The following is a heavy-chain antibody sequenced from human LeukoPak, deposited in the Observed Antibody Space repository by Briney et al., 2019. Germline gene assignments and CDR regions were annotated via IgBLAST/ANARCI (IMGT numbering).Heavy chain of an antibody. J-gene: IGHJ2*01. CDR2: IYSSENT. D-gene: IGHD6-19*01. Sequence: KPSETLSLTCTVSGGSVSSYYWSWIRQPPGKGLEWIGYIYSSENTKYNSSLESRVTMSVDTSKNQFFLKLSSVAAAYTAVYYCARFHSGPSGWYVLWYFDLWGRGTLVTVSS. CDR1: GGSVSSYY. CDR3: ARFHSGPSGWYVLWYFDL. V-gene: IGHV4-4*09.